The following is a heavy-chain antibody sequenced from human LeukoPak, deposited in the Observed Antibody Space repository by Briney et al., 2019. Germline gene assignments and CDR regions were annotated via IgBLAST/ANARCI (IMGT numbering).Heavy chain of an antibody. D-gene: IGHD2-2*01. J-gene: IGHJ4*02. CDR3: ARLFCYSSACYVDS. Sequence: SETLSLTCAVHGGSYCVYYWSWVRQPPGPGLEWIGEINHSGRTKFNPSLKSRVTLSIDTSRSQFSLNLSSVTAADTAVYYCARLFCYSSACYVDSWGQGTRVTVSS. V-gene: IGHV4-34*01. CDR2: INHSGRT. CDR1: GGSYCVYY.